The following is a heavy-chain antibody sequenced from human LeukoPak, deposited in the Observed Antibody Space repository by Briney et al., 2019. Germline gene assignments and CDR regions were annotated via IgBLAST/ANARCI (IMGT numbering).Heavy chain of an antibody. CDR2: INHSGST. J-gene: IGHJ4*02. V-gene: IGHV4-34*01. D-gene: IGHD5-18*01. CDR1: GGSFSGYY. Sequence: RSSETLSLTCAVYGGSFSGYYWSWIRQPPGKGLEWIGEINHSGSTNYNPSLKSRVTISVDTSKNQFSLKLSSVTAADTAVYYCASGPGYSYGREQDYWGQGTLVTVSS. CDR3: ASGPGYSYGREQDY.